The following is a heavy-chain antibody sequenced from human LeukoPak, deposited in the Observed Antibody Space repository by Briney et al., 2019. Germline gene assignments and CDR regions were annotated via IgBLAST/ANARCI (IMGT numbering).Heavy chain of an antibody. CDR3: AKDIQYAPTGHFDY. CDR1: VFTFDDYA. Sequence: GRSLILTCAASVFTFDDYAMHWVRKAPGKGLEWVSGISWNSGSIGYADSVKGRFTISRDNAKNSLYLQMNSLRAEDMALYYCAKDIQYAPTGHFDYWGQGTLVTVSS. V-gene: IGHV3-9*03. J-gene: IGHJ4*02. CDR2: ISWNSGSI.